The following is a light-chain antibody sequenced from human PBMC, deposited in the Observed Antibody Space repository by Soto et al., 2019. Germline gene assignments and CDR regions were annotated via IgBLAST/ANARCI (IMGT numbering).Light chain of an antibody. V-gene: IGLV1-44*01. Sequence: QSVLTQPPSASGTPGQRVTISCSGSRSNIGSNTVNWFQQLPGTAPKLLIYSDNQRPSGVPGRFSGSKSGTSASLAISGLQSEDEADYHCAEWDDSLNGRHVFGTGTKVTVL. CDR2: SDN. CDR1: RSNIGSNT. J-gene: IGLJ1*01. CDR3: AEWDDSLNGRHV.